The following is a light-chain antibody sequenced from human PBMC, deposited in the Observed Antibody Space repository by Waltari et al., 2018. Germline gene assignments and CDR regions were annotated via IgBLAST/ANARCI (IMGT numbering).Light chain of an antibody. CDR3: SSYVGLGTYV. CDR2: EDT. Sequence: QSGLAHPSSASGSPGQSLTITCTGTSRDVGHYNLVSLYQQRPGKAPGLLIYEDTRRAPGTSDRFSGSKSGTTATLDITGLQAREDEADYYCSSYVGLGTYVFGAGTKVTVL. CDR1: SRDVGHYNL. V-gene: IGLV2-23*01. J-gene: IGLJ1*01.